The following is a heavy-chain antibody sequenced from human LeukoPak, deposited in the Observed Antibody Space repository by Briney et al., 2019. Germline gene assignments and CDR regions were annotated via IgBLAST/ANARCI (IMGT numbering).Heavy chain of an antibody. D-gene: IGHD3-3*01. J-gene: IGHJ5*02. CDR1: VGSISSYY. CDR2: IYYSGST. Sequence: SETLSLTCTVSVGSISSYYWSWVRQPPGKGLEWIGYIYYSGSTNYNPSLKSRVTISVDTSKNQFSLKLSSVTAADTAVYYCARLEWLLSPGWFDPWGQGTLVTVSS. V-gene: IGHV4-59*01. CDR3: ARLEWLLSPGWFDP.